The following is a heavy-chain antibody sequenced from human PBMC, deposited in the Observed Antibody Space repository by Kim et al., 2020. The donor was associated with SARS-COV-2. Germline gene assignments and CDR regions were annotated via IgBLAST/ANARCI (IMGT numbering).Heavy chain of an antibody. CDR3: ARDQVSSGWYVRGGDNWFDP. D-gene: IGHD6-19*01. CDR2: ISAYNGNT. CDR1: GYTFTSYG. J-gene: IGHJ5*02. Sequence: ASVKVSCKASGYTFTSYGISWVRQAPGQGLEWMGWISAYNGNTNYAQKLQGRVTMTTDTSTSTAYMELRSLRSDDTAVYYCARDQVSSGWYVRGGDNWFDPWGQGTLVTVSS. V-gene: IGHV1-18*01.